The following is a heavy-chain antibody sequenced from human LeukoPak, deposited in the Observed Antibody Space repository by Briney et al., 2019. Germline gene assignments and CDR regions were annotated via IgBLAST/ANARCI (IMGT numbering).Heavy chain of an antibody. J-gene: IGHJ4*02. Sequence: GGSLRLSCAASGFIFSTYAMHWVRQAPGKGLEWMAVISSDGSNEYYADSVKGRFTISRDNSKNTLYLQMNSLRAEDTAVYYCATIFEFWGQGILVTVSS. V-gene: IGHV3-30-3*01. CDR1: GFIFSTYA. CDR3: ATIFEF. CDR2: ISSDGSNE.